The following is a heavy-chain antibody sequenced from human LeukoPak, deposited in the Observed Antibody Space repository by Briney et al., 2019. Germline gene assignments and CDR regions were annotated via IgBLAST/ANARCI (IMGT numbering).Heavy chain of an antibody. Sequence: PGRSLRLSCAASGFTFSSYPMNWVRQAPGKGLEWVSSISSSSRTTYYADSVEGRFTISRGNAKNSLYLQMNSLRAEDTAVYYCLRGDVRDYWGQGTLVTVSS. CDR1: GFTFSSYP. CDR2: ISSSSRTT. D-gene: IGHD2-21*01. V-gene: IGHV3-21*01. J-gene: IGHJ4*02. CDR3: LRGDVRDY.